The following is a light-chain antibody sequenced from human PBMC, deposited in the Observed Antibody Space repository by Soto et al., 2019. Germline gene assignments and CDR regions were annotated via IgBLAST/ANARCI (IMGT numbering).Light chain of an antibody. J-gene: IGLJ3*02. Sequence: QSVLTQPPSASGTPGQRVTISCSGSRSNIGKNSVYWFQQFPGTTPKLLIFNQSRRPSGVPERFSGSRSGTSASLAISGLRFEDEADYYCAVWDDTLHGWEFGGGPKLTVL. V-gene: IGLV1-47*01. CDR3: AVWDDTLHGWE. CDR2: NQS. CDR1: RSNIGKNS.